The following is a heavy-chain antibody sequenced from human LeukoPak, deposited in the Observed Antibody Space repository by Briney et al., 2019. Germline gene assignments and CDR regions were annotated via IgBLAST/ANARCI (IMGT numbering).Heavy chain of an antibody. CDR1: GLTFSSYA. D-gene: IGHD3-16*01. Sequence: AAGSLRLSCATSGLTFSSYALTWVRQAPGKGLQWVSSITGSGGNTYYAASVKGRFTMSRDNSKNTLYLQMNSLRAEDTAVYYCTKDPNGDYVGAFDFWGQGTMVTVSS. J-gene: IGHJ3*01. CDR3: TKDPNGDYVGAFDF. CDR2: ITGSGGNT. V-gene: IGHV3-23*01.